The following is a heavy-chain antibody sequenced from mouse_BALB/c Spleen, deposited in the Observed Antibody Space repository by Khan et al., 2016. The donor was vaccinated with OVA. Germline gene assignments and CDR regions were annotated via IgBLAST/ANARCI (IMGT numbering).Heavy chain of an antibody. CDR2: IWAGGST. CDR1: GFSISNYG. J-gene: IGHJ3*01. V-gene: IGHV2-9*02. Sequence: VQLQESGPGLVAPSQTLSITCTVSGFSISNYGVHWVRQPPGKGLEWLGVIWAGGSTNHNSALMSRLNITKDNSKNQVFLKMNSLQTDDTAIYYCARAFYNGAWFAYWGQGTLVTVSA. CDR3: ARAFYNGAWFAY. D-gene: IGHD1-3*01.